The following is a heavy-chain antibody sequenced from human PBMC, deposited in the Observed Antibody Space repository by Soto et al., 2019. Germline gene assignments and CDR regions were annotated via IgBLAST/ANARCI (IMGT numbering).Heavy chain of an antibody. CDR1: GFTFSGSA. CDR3: TRQGRDSSGWSTGDY. J-gene: IGHJ4*02. D-gene: IGHD6-19*01. Sequence: GGSLRLSCAASGFTFSGSAMHWVRQASGKGLEWVGRIRSKANSYATAYAASVKGRFPISRDDSKNTAYLQMNSLKTEDTAVYYCTRQGRDSSGWSTGDYWGQGTLVTVSS. V-gene: IGHV3-73*01. CDR2: IRSKANSYAT.